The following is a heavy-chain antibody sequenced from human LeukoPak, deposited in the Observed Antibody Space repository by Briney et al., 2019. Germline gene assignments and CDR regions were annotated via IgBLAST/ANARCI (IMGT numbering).Heavy chain of an antibody. CDR1: GFTFSNYG. CDR2: IRFDESRT. V-gene: IGHV3-30*02. CDR3: AKALVLTVAGTYYVDH. D-gene: IGHD6-19*01. Sequence: GGSLRLSCAASGFTFSNYGMHWVRQAPGKGLEWVAFIRFDESRTFYGDSVKGRFIISRENSENTLFLHMHSLRPEDTAVYYCAKALVLTVAGTYYVDHWGQGTLVTVSS. J-gene: IGHJ4*02.